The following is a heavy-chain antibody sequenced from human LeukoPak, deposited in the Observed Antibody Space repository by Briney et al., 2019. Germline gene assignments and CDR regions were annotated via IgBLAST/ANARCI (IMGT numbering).Heavy chain of an antibody. CDR2: IYSGGST. V-gene: IGHV3-53*01. J-gene: IGHJ4*02. CDR1: GFTFSNFW. Sequence: GGSLRLSCAASGFTFSNFWMSWVRQAPGKGLEWVSVIYSGGSTYYADSVKGRFTISRDNSKNTLYLQMNSLRAEDTAVYYCAGGRGGFDYWGQGTLVTVSS. CDR3: AGGRGGFDY. D-gene: IGHD3-10*01.